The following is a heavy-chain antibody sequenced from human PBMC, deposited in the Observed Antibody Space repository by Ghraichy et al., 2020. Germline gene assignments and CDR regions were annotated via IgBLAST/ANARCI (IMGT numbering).Heavy chain of an antibody. J-gene: IGHJ4*02. V-gene: IGHV3-23*01. CDR1: GFTSSTYA. D-gene: IGHD1-26*01. CDR2: ISASGAST. Sequence: GGSLRLSCRASGFTSSTYAMGWVRQALGKGLEWVSSISASGASTYHADSVRGRFTTSRDNSKNTLYLHMNSLRAEDTALYYCAKGTESYHDTFDYWGQGTLVTVSS. CDR3: AKGTESYHDTFDY.